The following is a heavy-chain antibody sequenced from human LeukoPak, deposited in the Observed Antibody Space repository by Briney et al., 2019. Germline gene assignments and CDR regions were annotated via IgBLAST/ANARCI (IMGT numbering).Heavy chain of an antibody. CDR3: VCDY. V-gene: IGHV3-30*14. Sequence: PGGSLRLSCAASGFNFSDYAMDWVRQAPGKGLDWVAVVSYDGKIKYYADSVEGRFTIPRDNSKSTLYLQMINQRRDDVAIYFCVCDYWGERSLVTAPS. CDR1: GFNFSDYA. CDR2: VSYDGKIK. J-gene: IGHJ1*01.